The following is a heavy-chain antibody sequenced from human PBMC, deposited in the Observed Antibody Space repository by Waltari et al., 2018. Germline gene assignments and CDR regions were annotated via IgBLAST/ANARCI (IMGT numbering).Heavy chain of an antibody. Sequence: QMQLVQSGPEVKKPGTSVKVSCKASGFTFTSSAVQWVRQARGQRLEWIGWIVVGSGNTNYAQKFQERVTITRDMSTSTADMELSSLRSEDTAVYYCAADTPQGYLRYYYGSGTASYYGMDVWGQGTTVTVSS. CDR1: GFTFTSSA. CDR3: AADTPQGYLRYYYGSGTASYYGMDV. V-gene: IGHV1-58*01. CDR2: IVVGSGNT. D-gene: IGHD3-10*01. J-gene: IGHJ6*02.